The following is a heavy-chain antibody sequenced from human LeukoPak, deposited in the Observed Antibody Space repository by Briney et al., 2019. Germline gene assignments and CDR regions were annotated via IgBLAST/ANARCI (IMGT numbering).Heavy chain of an antibody. CDR2: IWYDGSNK. CDR1: GFTFSSYG. J-gene: IGHJ4*02. V-gene: IGHV3-33*06. Sequence: PGRSLRLSCAASGFTFSSYGMHWVRQAPGKGLEWVAVIWYDGSNKYYADSVKGRFTISRDNSKNTLYLQMNSLRAEDTAVYYCAKEFALYYFDYWGQGTLVTVSS. CDR3: AKEFALYYFDY.